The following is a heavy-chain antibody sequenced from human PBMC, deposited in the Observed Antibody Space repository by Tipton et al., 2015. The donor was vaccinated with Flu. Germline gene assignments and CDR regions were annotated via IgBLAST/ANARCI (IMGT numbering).Heavy chain of an antibody. Sequence: TLSLTCTVSGGSISSGSYYWSWIRQPAGKGLEWIGRIYTTGIPNYNPSLRSRVTISIDTSKNQFSLKLSSVTAADTAAYYCAREAAYYYESSGLFTDSWGQGTLVTVSS. CDR1: GGSISSGSYY. V-gene: IGHV4-61*02. CDR2: IYTTGIP. D-gene: IGHD3-22*01. J-gene: IGHJ5*01. CDR3: AREAAYYYESSGLFTDS.